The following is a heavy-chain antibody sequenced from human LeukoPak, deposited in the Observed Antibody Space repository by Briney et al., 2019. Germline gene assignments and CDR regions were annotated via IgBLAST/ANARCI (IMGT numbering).Heavy chain of an antibody. D-gene: IGHD3-10*01. V-gene: IGHV4-4*07. CDR1: GVSISSYY. J-gene: IGHJ5*02. CDR2: IYSSGST. CDR3: ARDPSSFGERFDP. Sequence: PSETLSLTCTVSGVSISSYYWNWIRQPAGKGLEWIGRIYSSGSTNYNPSLKSRVTMSVDTSKNQFSLKLSSVTAADTDVYYCARDPSSFGERFDPWGQGTLVAVSS.